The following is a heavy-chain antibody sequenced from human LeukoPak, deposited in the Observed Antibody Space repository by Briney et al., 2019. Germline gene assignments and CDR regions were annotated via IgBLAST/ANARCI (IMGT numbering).Heavy chain of an antibody. CDR2: ISSSTSYT. J-gene: IGHJ4*02. D-gene: IGHD5-12*01. Sequence: GGSLRLSCVVSGFTFSDYYMSWIRQAPGNGLEWVSYISSSTSYTNYAGSVQGRFTISRDNAKNSLYLQMNSLRAEDTALYYCARGGRYSGYDSPDYWGQGTLVTVSS. CDR1: GFTFSDYY. CDR3: ARGGRYSGYDSPDY. V-gene: IGHV3-11*05.